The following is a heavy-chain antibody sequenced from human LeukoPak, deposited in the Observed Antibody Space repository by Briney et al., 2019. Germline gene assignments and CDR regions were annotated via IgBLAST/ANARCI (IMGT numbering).Heavy chain of an antibody. V-gene: IGHV3-7*01. CDR2: IKQDGSEK. Sequence: GGSLRLSCAASGFTFSSHWMSCVRQAPGKGLEWVANIKQDGSEKYYVDSVKGRFTISRDNAKNSLYLQMNSLRAEDTAVYYCARDLPIDTAMVESNGFDYWGQGTLVTVSS. CDR3: ARDLPIDTAMVESNGFDY. J-gene: IGHJ4*02. CDR1: GFTFSSHW. D-gene: IGHD5-18*01.